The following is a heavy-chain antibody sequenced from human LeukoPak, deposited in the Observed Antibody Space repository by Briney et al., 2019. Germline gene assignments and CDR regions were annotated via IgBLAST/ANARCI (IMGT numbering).Heavy chain of an antibody. Sequence: GESLNIYWQGSGSSFTTYWISWVRQMPAKGLEWMGRIDPSDSYTYYSPSFQGHVTIPADTSISTAYLKCSSLKASDTAMYYCAKWGAGGDFDVWGQGTMVTVSS. CDR1: GSSFTTYW. V-gene: IGHV5-10-1*01. J-gene: IGHJ3*01. CDR2: IDPSDSYT. D-gene: IGHD3-16*01. CDR3: AKWGAGGDFDV.